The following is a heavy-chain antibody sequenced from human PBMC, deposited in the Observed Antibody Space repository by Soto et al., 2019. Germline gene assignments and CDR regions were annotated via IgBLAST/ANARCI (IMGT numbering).Heavy chain of an antibody. CDR3: ARLSGIAVAGHDYDY. D-gene: IGHD6-19*01. CDR2: IYYSGST. J-gene: IGHJ4*02. V-gene: IGHV4-59*08. Sequence: SETLSLTCTVSGGSISSYYWSWIRQPPGKGLEWIGYIYYSGSTNYNPSLKSRVTISVDTSKNQFSLKLSSVTAADTAVYYCARLSGIAVAGHDYDYSGQGTLVTVSS. CDR1: GGSISSYY.